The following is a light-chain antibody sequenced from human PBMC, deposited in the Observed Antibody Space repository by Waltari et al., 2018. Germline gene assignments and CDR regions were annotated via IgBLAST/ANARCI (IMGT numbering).Light chain of an antibody. Sequence: EIVLTQSPGTLSLSPGEGVTLSCRASQSVRGTYLAWYQQKPGQAPRLLIYGASNRATGTPHRFSGSGSGTFFTLTITGLEPEDLAVYYCQHYGTSYTFGQGTKLEI. J-gene: IGKJ2*01. V-gene: IGKV3-20*01. CDR1: QSVRGTY. CDR2: GAS. CDR3: QHYGTSYT.